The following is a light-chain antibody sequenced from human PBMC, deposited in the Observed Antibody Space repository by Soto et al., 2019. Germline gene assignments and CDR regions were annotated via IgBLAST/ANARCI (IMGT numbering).Light chain of an antibody. CDR2: QAS. CDR1: QSVGKDY. CDR3: QQYASSPQT. J-gene: IGKJ2*01. Sequence: EIVLTQSPGTLSLSPGERATLSCRASQSVGKDYLAWFQHKPGQAPRLLIHQASNRATGIPDRFSGSGSGTDFTLTISRLEPEDFAVYYCQQYASSPQTFGQGTKLVIK. V-gene: IGKV3-20*01.